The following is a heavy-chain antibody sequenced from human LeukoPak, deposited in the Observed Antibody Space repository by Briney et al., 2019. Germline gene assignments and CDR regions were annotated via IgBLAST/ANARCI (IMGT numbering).Heavy chain of an antibody. Sequence: GGSLRLSCAASGFTFSSYAMSWVRQAPGKGLEWVSAISGSGGSTYYADSVKGRLTISRDNSKNTLYLQMNCLRAEDTAVYYCAKGQIAARPYYFDYWGQGTLVTVSS. J-gene: IGHJ4*02. V-gene: IGHV3-23*01. CDR2: ISGSGGST. D-gene: IGHD6-6*01. CDR3: AKGQIAARPYYFDY. CDR1: GFTFSSYA.